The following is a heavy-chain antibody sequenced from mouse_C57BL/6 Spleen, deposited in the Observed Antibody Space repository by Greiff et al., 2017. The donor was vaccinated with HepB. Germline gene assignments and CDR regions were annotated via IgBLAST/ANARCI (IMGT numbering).Heavy chain of an antibody. D-gene: IGHD1-1*01. Sequence: EVQGVESGGGLVKPGGSLKLSCAASGFTFSDYGMHWVRQAPEKGLEWVAYISSGSSTIYYADTVKGRITISRENAKNTLFLQMTSLRSEDTAMYYCARSQIYYYGSTDYWGQGTTLTVSS. CDR1: GFTFSDYG. CDR3: ARSQIYYYGSTDY. V-gene: IGHV5-17*01. J-gene: IGHJ2*01. CDR2: ISSGSSTI.